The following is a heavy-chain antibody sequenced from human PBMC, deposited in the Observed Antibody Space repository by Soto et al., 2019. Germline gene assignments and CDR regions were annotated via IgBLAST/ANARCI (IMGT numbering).Heavy chain of an antibody. V-gene: IGHV1-18*01. J-gene: IGHJ2*01. Sequence: VQLVQSGAEVKEPGASVKVTCKDSGYTFINFGITWVRQAPGQELEWGGWISTAKGFTTYGEKFQGRVTTTADTAANTAYMDLRSLTSDHTAVYYCARDRDCGTGATCHPAWYFEYWCRGTLVTVSS. CDR3: ARDRDCGTGATCHPAWYFEY. D-gene: IGHD2-8*02. CDR2: ISTAKGFT. CDR1: GYTFINFG.